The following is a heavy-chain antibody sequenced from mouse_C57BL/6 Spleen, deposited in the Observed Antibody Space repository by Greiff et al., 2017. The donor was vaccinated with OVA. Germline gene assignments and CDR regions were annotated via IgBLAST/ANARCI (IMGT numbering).Heavy chain of an antibody. Sequence: EVMLVESGGGLVKPGGSLKLSCAASGFTFSSYAMSWVRQTPEKRLEWVATISDGGSYTYYPDNVKGRFTISRDNAKNNLYLQMSQLKSEDTAMYYCARAPYDYDGTWFAYWGQGTLVTVSA. V-gene: IGHV5-4*03. CDR1: GFTFSSYA. D-gene: IGHD2-4*01. CDR3: ARAPYDYDGTWFAY. J-gene: IGHJ3*01. CDR2: ISDGGSYT.